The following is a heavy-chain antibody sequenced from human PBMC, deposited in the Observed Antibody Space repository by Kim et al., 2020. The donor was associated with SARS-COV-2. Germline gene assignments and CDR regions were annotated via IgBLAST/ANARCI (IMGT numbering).Heavy chain of an antibody. D-gene: IGHD6-19*01. CDR3: AKELDIAVAGSYDY. CDR2: ISYDGSNK. Sequence: GGSLRLSCAASGFTFSSYGMHWVRQAPGKGLEWVAVISYDGSNKYYADSVKGRFTISRDNSKNTLYLQMNSLRAEDTAVYYCAKELDIAVAGSYDYWGQGTLVTVSS. V-gene: IGHV3-30*18. J-gene: IGHJ4*02. CDR1: GFTFSSYG.